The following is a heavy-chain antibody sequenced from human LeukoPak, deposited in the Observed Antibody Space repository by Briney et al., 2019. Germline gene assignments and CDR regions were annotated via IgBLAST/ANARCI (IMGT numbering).Heavy chain of an antibody. D-gene: IGHD5-24*01. CDR1: GFTFSTYL. CDR3: ANGDGFDY. V-gene: IGHV3-7*01. CDR2: IMQDGIET. J-gene: IGHJ4*02. Sequence: GGALRLSCATSGFTFSTYLASWGRQAPGKRLEWVANIMQDGIETYYADSVKGRFTIFRDKAKKSLYLQMDSLRVEDTAVYYCANGDGFDYWGQGTLVIVSS.